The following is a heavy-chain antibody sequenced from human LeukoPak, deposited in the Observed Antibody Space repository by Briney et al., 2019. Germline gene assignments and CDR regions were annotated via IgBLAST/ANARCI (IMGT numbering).Heavy chain of an antibody. CDR2: IYSGGST. Sequence: GGSLRLSCAASGFTVSSNYMSWVRQAPGKGLEWVSVIYSGGSTYYADSVKGRFTISRDNSKNTLYLQMNSLRAEDTAVYYCAIDSSGYYYYFDYGGQGTLVTVSS. J-gene: IGHJ4*02. V-gene: IGHV3-53*01. CDR3: AIDSSGYYYYFDY. D-gene: IGHD3-22*01. CDR1: GFTVSSNY.